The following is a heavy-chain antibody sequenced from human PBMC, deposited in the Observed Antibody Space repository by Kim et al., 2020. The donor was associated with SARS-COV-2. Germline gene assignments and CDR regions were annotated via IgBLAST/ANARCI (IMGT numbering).Heavy chain of an antibody. Sequence: SETLSLTCAVYGGSFSGYYWSWIRQPPGKGLEWIGEINHSGSTNYNPSLKSRVTISVDTSKNQFSLKLSSVTAADTAVYYCARESSGWYKLVWFDPWGQGTLVTVSS. CDR2: INHSGST. CDR3: ARESSGWYKLVWFDP. V-gene: IGHV4-34*01. CDR1: GGSFSGYY. J-gene: IGHJ5*02. D-gene: IGHD6-19*01.